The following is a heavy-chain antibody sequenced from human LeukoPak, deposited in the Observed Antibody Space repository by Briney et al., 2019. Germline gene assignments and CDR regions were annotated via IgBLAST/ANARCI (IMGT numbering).Heavy chain of an antibody. Sequence: SQTLSLTCTVSGGSISRGGYFWPWIRQHPGKGLEWIGYIYYSGTTYYNPSLRSRVTTSIDTSKNQNQFSLKLTSVTAADTAMYYCARVLLCSGGTCGFDPWGQGTLVTVSS. D-gene: IGHD2-15*01. J-gene: IGHJ5*02. CDR2: IYYSGTT. CDR1: GGSISRGGYF. CDR3: ARVLLCSGGTCGFDP. V-gene: IGHV4-31*03.